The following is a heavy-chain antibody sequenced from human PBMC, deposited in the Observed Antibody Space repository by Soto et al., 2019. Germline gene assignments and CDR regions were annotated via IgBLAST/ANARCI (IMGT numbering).Heavy chain of an antibody. CDR3: ARGGVGYCISTSCYEGYYYYGRDV. D-gene: IGHD2-2*01. CDR2: IYYGGST. J-gene: IGHJ6*02. CDR1: GGSVSSGSYY. V-gene: IGHV4-61*01. Sequence: QVQLQESGPGLVKPSETLSLTCTVSGGSVSSGSYYWSWLRQPPGKGLEWIGYIYYGGSTNYNPSLKGGVNISVDTSKNQFSLKLSSVTAADTAVYYCARGGVGYCISTSCYEGYYYYGRDVWGQGTTVTVSS.